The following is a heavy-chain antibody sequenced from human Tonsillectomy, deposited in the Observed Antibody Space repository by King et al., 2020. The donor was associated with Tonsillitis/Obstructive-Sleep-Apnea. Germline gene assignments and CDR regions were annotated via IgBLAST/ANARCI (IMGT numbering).Heavy chain of an antibody. CDR1: GGSFSGHY. Sequence: VQLQQWGAGLLKPSETLSLTCAVYGGSFSGHYWSWIRQPPGKGLEWIGEIDHSGSTNYNPYLKSRVTILADTSKTQFSLKLSSMTAADTAVYFCAREITTDAFDIWGQGTMVTVSS. V-gene: IGHV4-34*01. CDR3: AREITTDAFDI. CDR2: IDHSGST. J-gene: IGHJ3*02. D-gene: IGHD3-3*01.